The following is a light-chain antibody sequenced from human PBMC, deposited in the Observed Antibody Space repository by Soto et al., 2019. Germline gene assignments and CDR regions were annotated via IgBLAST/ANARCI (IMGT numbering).Light chain of an antibody. J-gene: IGKJ1*01. CDR2: GAF. Sequence: DIQMTQSPSSLSASVGDRISITCRASQHISTHLAWYQQKPGGVPKLLIYGAFKLHSWVPSHFSGFGSGTEFILTINSLQPEDVATYYCQKYNSAPWTFGQGTKVEIK. V-gene: IGKV1-27*01. CDR1: QHISTH. CDR3: QKYNSAPWT.